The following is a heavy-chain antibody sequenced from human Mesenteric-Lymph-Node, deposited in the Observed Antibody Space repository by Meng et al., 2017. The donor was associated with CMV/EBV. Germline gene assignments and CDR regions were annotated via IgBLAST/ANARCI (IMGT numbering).Heavy chain of an antibody. V-gene: IGHV1-69*01. Sequence: ASGATFSRSAIRWVRPAPGQGFEWMGGVIPIFGTAIFAQRFRSGVTITADESTSTAYMELSSLRSEDTAVYYCARVGYSAYDEYYFVFWGQGTLVTV. CDR1: GATFSRSA. J-gene: IGHJ4*02. CDR3: ARVGYSAYDEYYFVF. CDR2: VIPIFGTA. D-gene: IGHD5-12*01.